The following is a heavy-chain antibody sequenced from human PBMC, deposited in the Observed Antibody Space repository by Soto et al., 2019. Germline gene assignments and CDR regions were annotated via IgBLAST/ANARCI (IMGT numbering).Heavy chain of an antibody. CDR2: ITGRGSAT. CDR1: GFVFSDFA. D-gene: IGHD2-8*01. Sequence: EVHLLESGGAFVQPGGSLRLSCAASGFVFSDFAMTWVRQSPGKRLEWVAGITGRGSATYHADSVKGRFTISRDNSKEALFLQMDSLRGEDTALYYCAKALLETCLRRLCYHLDHWGQGTLVTVSS. J-gene: IGHJ4*02. V-gene: IGHV3-23*01. CDR3: AKALLETCLRRLCYHLDH.